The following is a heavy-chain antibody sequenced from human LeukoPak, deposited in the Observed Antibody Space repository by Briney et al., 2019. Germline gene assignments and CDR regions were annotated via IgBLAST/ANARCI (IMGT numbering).Heavy chain of an antibody. V-gene: IGHV3-7*01. CDR3: ASPIGWNYEGNWFDP. D-gene: IGHD1-7*01. CDR1: GFTFSSYW. Sequence: GSLRLSCAASGFTFSSYWMSWVRQAPGKGLEWVANIKQDGSEKYYVDSVKGRFTISRDNAKNSLYLQMNSLRAEDTAVYYCASPIGWNYEGNWFDPWGQGTLVTVSS. J-gene: IGHJ5*02. CDR2: IKQDGSEK.